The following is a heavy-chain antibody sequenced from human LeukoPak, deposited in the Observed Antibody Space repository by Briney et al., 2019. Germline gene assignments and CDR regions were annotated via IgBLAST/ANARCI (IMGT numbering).Heavy chain of an antibody. J-gene: IGHJ6*03. D-gene: IGHD4-23*01. CDR1: GGSISGYY. V-gene: IGHV4-4*07. CDR2: IYTSGST. Sequence: SETLSLTCTVSGGSISGYYWNWIRQPAGKGLEWIGHIYTSGSTNYNPSLKSRVAMSVDTSKNQFSLKLNSVTAADTAVYYCARGYGGNTEDYYYYYMDVWGKGTTVTVSS. CDR3: ARGYGGNTEDYYYYYMDV.